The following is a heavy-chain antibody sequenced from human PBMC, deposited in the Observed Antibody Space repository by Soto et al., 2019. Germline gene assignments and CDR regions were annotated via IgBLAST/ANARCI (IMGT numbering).Heavy chain of an antibody. V-gene: IGHV3-7*03. CDR2: IKQDGSEK. J-gene: IGHJ4*02. CDR1: GFTFSSYC. CDR3: ARDQSDTYYDFWSGYSYYFDY. Sequence: GGSLRLSCAASGFTFSSYCMSWVRQAPGKGLEWVANIKQDGSEKYHVDSVKGRFTISRDNAKNSLYLQMNSLRAEDTAVYYCARDQSDTYYDFWSGYSYYFDYWGQGTLVTVSS. D-gene: IGHD3-3*01.